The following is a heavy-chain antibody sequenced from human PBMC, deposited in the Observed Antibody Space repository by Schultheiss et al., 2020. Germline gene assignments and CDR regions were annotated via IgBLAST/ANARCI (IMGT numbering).Heavy chain of an antibody. CDR2: IYYSGST. CDR1: GGSVSSGSYY. Sequence: SETLSLTCTVSGGSVSSGSYYWSWIRQPPGKGLEWIGYIYYSGSTNYNPSLKSRVTISVDTSKNQFSLKLSSVTAADTAVYYCATQDHSSGWYSWGQGTLVTVSS. V-gene: IGHV4-61*01. CDR3: ATQDHSSGWYS. J-gene: IGHJ4*02. D-gene: IGHD6-19*01.